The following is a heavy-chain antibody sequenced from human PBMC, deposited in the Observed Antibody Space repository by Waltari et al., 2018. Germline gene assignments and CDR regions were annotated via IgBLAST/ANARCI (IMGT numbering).Heavy chain of an antibody. J-gene: IGHJ4*02. D-gene: IGHD1-26*01. CDR2: NIPIVGTA. V-gene: IGHV1-69*05. CDR1: GGTFSSYA. Sequence: QVQLVQSGAEVKKPGSSVKVSCKASGGTFSSYAISWVRQAPGQGLEWLGVNIPIVGTANYAQKFQGRITTTTDESTSASYMVLSSLRSEDAAEYYCARGPSSGSYLSEGIDYWGQGTLVTVSS. CDR3: ARGPSSGSYLSEGIDY.